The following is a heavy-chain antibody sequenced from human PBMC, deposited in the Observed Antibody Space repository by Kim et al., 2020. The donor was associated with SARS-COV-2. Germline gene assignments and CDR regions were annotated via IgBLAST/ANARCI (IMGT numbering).Heavy chain of an antibody. D-gene: IGHD1-26*01. CDR3: ARGGTYYWFDA. V-gene: IGHV4-59*09. CDR2: I. J-gene: IGHJ5*02. Sequence: INYNPSLKSRVNISVDTSNNQFSLKLSSVTAADTAVYYCARGGTYYWFDAWGQGTLVTLSS.